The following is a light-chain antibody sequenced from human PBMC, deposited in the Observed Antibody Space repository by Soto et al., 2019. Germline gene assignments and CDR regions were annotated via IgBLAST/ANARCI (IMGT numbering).Light chain of an antibody. CDR1: NIGSKS. Sequence: SYELTQPPSVSVAPGQTARITCGGTNIGSKSVHWYQQKPGQAPVLVVYDDSDRPSGIPERFSGSNSGNTATLTISRVEAGDEADYYCQVWDSSSDVWVFGGVTKVTVL. CDR3: QVWDSSSDVWV. V-gene: IGLV3-21*02. J-gene: IGLJ3*02. CDR2: DDS.